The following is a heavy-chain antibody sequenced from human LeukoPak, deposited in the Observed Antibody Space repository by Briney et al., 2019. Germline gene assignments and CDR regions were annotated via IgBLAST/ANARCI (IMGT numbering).Heavy chain of an antibody. J-gene: IGHJ4*02. CDR1: GYTFTDYY. CDR2: INPNTGGA. CDR3: ARPRAFSYGQMYYFDY. Sequence: ASVKVSCKASGYTFTDYYIHWVRQAPGQGLEWMGWINPNTGGANYAQKFQGRVTMTRDTSISTAYMEVSRLRSDDTAVYYCARPRAFSYGQMYYFDYWGQGALVTVSS. V-gene: IGHV1-2*02. D-gene: IGHD5-18*01.